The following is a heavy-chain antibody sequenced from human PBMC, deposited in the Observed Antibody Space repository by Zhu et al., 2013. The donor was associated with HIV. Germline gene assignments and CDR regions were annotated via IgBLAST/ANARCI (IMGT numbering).Heavy chain of an antibody. J-gene: IGHJ6*03. D-gene: IGHD3-10*01. Sequence: QVQVVQSGGEVKKPGASVKVSCKASGYMFAGYYIHWVRQAPGQGLEWMGWINPNSGGTNYAQKFQGRVTTTRDTSISTAYMELIRLRSDDTAVYYCARVRGEGDGAYYYHYMDVWGKGTTVTVSS. CDR2: INPNSGGT. V-gene: IGHV1-2*02. CDR1: GYMFAGYY. CDR3: ARVRGEGDGAYYYHYMDV.